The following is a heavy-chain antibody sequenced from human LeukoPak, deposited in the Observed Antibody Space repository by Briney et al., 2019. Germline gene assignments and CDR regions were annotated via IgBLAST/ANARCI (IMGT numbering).Heavy chain of an antibody. CDR1: GFNLNNYG. CDR2: LRHDGISK. CDR3: AKDREYNWNDSSWDWFDP. Sequence: GGSLRLSCAASGFNLNNYGMHWVRQAPGKGLEWVAFLRHDGISKDYADSVKGRFTISRDNSKNTLYLQMNSLRAEDTAVYYCAKDREYNWNDSSWDWFDPWGQGTLVTVSS. J-gene: IGHJ5*02. V-gene: IGHV3-30*02. D-gene: IGHD1-20*01.